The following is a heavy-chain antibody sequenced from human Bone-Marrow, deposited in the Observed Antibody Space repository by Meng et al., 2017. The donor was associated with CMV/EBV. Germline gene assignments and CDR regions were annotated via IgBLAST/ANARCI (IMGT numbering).Heavy chain of an antibody. Sequence: SGPTLVKPTETLTLTCTFSGFSLNTIGLGVGWIRQPPGKALEWLALIYWNDDKRYSPALKNRLTISKDTSNNQVVLTMANMDPVDTATYSCAHTPYDPAGYSPPFQIWGRGTMVTVSS. CDR3: AHTPYDPAGYSPPFQI. V-gene: IGHV2-5*01. J-gene: IGHJ3*02. CDR1: GFSLNTIGLG. D-gene: IGHD3-9*01. CDR2: IYWNDDK.